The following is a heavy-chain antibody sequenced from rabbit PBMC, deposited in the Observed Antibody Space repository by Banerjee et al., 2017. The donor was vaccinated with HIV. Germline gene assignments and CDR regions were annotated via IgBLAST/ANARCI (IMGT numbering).Heavy chain of an antibody. J-gene: IGHJ4*01. D-gene: IGHD6-1*01. CDR1: GFSFSSSYW. CDR3: ARMDYTYGYADYFNL. V-gene: IGHV1S45*01. Sequence: QEQLEESGGDLVKPEGSLTLTCTASGFSFSSSYWICWVRQAPGKGLELIACIYTSSGYKWYASWAKGRFTISKTSSTTVTLQMTSLTAADTATYFCARMDYTYGYADYFNLWGPGTLVTVS. CDR2: IYTSSGYK.